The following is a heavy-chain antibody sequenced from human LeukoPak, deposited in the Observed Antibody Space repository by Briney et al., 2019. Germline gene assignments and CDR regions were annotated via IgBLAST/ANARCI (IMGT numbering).Heavy chain of an antibody. CDR3: ARRSYWSSGDAFDI. CDR1: GGSISSYY. D-gene: IGHD3-10*01. J-gene: IGHJ3*02. V-gene: IGHV4-4*07. Sequence: SETLSLTCTVSGGSISSYYWSWIRQPAGKGLEWIGRIYTSGSTNYNPSLKSRVTMSVDTSKNQFSLKLSSVNAADTAVYYCARRSYWSSGDAFDIWGQGTMVTVSS. CDR2: IYTSGST.